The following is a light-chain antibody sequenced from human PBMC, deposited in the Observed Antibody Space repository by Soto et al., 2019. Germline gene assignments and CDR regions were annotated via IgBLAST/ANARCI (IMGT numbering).Light chain of an antibody. CDR3: QQYGSSPWT. Sequence: EIVMTQSPVTLSLSPGERVTLSCRASPSVRSNYLAWYQQKPGQAPRLLIYGASGRATGIPDRFSGSGSETDFTLTITRLEPEDSAIYYCQQYGSSPWTFGQGTKVEIK. CDR1: PSVRSNY. CDR2: GAS. V-gene: IGKV3-20*01. J-gene: IGKJ1*01.